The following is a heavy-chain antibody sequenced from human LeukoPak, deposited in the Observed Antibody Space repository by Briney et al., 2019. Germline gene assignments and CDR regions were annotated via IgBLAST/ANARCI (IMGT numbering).Heavy chain of an antibody. Sequence: GGSLRLSCADSGYTFSRYWMHWVRQGPGKGLVWVSRINEDGSSTSYAESVRGRFTISRDNAKNTLYLQMNSLRAEDAAVYYCTTDTFGARDSWGQGTLVTVSS. D-gene: IGHD3-10*01. CDR1: GYTFSRYW. CDR2: INEDGSST. J-gene: IGHJ4*02. V-gene: IGHV3-74*01. CDR3: TTDTFGARDS.